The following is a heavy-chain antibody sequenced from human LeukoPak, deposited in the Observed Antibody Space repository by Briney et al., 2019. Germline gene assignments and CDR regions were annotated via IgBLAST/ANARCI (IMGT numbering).Heavy chain of an antibody. CDR1: GFTFSRYW. CDR2: VSYEGTIK. J-gene: IGHJ5*01. CDR3: AREKFDS. V-gene: IGHV3-30*03. Sequence: GGSLRLSCAASGFTFSRYWMTWVRQAPGKGLEWVAVVSYEGTIKYYADSAKGRFTISRDNSGNIIALQMNNLTTDDTATYYCAREKFDSWGQGALVTVSP.